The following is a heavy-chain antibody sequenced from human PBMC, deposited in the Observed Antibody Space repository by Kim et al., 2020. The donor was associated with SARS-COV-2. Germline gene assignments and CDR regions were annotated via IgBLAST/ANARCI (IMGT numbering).Heavy chain of an antibody. CDR3: ARSYGGDRDYDY. J-gene: IGHJ4*02. V-gene: IGHV4-59*01. Sequence: SETLSLTCTVSGGSISSYYWSWIRQPPGKGLEWIGYIYYSGSTNYNPSLKSRVTISVDTSKNQFSLKLSSVTAADTAVYYCARSYGGDRDYDYWGQGTLVTVSS. CDR1: GGSISSYY. CDR2: IYYSGST. D-gene: IGHD1-26*01.